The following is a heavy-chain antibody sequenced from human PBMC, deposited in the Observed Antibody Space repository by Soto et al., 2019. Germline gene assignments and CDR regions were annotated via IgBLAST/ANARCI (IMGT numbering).Heavy chain of an antibody. Sequence: GGSLRLSCTASGFTFGDYAMSWVRQAPGKGLEWVGFIRSKAYGGTTEYAASVKGRFTISRDDSKSITYLQVNSLKTEDTAVYYCTREWELPGHYYYYGMDVWGQGTTVTVSS. CDR2: IRSKAYGGTT. V-gene: IGHV3-49*04. CDR3: TREWELPGHYYYYGMDV. J-gene: IGHJ6*02. CDR1: GFTFGDYA. D-gene: IGHD1-26*01.